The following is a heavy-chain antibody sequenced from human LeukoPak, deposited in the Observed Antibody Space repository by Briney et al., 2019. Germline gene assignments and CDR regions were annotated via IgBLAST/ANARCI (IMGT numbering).Heavy chain of an antibody. D-gene: IGHD5-12*01. J-gene: IGHJ4*02. CDR2: IIPIFGTA. V-gene: IGHV1-69*13. CDR1: GATFSSYA. CDR3: AREGDSGYDSRFGY. Sequence: GASVEVSCKATGATFSSYAISWVRQAPGQGLEWMGGIIPIFGTANYAQKFQGRVTIAADESTSTAYMELSSLRSEDTAVYYCAREGDSGYDSRFGYWGQGTLVTVST.